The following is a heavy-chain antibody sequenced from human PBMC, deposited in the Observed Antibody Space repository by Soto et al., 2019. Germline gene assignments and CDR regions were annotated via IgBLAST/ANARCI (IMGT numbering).Heavy chain of an antibody. Sequence: QVQLVQSGAEVKKPGASVKVSCKASGYTFTGYYMHWVRQAPGQGLEWMGWINPNSGGTNYAQKFQGWVTLTRDTSISTAYLELSRLSSDDTAVYSCARATRDSGSYCGITPGMDVWGQGTTVTVSS. V-gene: IGHV1-2*04. CDR2: INPNSGGT. CDR1: GYTFTGYY. CDR3: ARATRDSGSYCGITPGMDV. J-gene: IGHJ6*02. D-gene: IGHD1-26*01.